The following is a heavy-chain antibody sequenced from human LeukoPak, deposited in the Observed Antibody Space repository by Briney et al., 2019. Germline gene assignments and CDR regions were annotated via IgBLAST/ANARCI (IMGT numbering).Heavy chain of an antibody. CDR1: GFTFSNYP. Sequence: GGSLRLSCAASGFTFSNYPLHWVRQTPGKGLEWVAVISYDGTNKYYADSVKGRFTISRDNSKSTLYLHMNSLRAEDTAVYYCASPIAAAGATADYWGQGTLVTVSS. CDR3: ASPIAAAGATADY. D-gene: IGHD6-13*01. CDR2: ISYDGTNK. V-gene: IGHV3-30*04. J-gene: IGHJ4*02.